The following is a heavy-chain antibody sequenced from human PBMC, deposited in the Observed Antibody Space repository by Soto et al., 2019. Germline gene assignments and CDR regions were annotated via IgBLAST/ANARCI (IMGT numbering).Heavy chain of an antibody. CDR2: IYTSGST. Sequence: PSETLSLTCTVSGGSISSYYWSWIRQPAGKGLEWIGRIYTSGSTNYNPSLKSRVTMSVDTSKNQFSLKLSSVTAADTAVYYCARAPVEDIVVLPAARGWFDPWGQGTMVTVAS. V-gene: IGHV4-4*07. D-gene: IGHD2-2*01. CDR1: GGSISSYY. J-gene: IGHJ5*02. CDR3: ARAPVEDIVVLPAARGWFDP.